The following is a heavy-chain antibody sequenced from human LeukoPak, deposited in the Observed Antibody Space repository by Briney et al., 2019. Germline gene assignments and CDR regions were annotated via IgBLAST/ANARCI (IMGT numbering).Heavy chain of an antibody. CDR2: IKSDGITI. CDR1: GFTFNNYW. Sequence: PGGSLRLSCAASGFTFNNYWMTWFRQAPGKGLVWVSRIKSDGITITYADSVKGRFTISRDNAKNTLYLQMNSLRAEDTAVYYCLRDLNWSLDQWGQGTLVTVSS. CDR3: LRDLNWSLDQ. D-gene: IGHD1-20*01. V-gene: IGHV3-74*01. J-gene: IGHJ4*02.